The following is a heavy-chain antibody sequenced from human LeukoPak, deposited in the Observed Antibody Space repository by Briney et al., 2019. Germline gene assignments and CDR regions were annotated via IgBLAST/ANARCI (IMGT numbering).Heavy chain of an antibody. Sequence: GGSLRLSCAASGFSFSSYAMHWVRQAPGKGLEWMAVISSYANITYYGDSVKGRFTISRDNSKNTLYLQMNSLRAEDTAVYYCAKGRYYYGSGGPFDYWGQGTLVTVSS. CDR2: ISSYANIT. CDR3: AKGRYYYGSGGPFDY. D-gene: IGHD3-10*01. CDR1: GFSFSSYA. J-gene: IGHJ4*02. V-gene: IGHV3-30*04.